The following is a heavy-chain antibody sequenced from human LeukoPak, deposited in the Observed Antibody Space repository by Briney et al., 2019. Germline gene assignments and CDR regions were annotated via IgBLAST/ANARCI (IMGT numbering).Heavy chain of an antibody. CDR2: TYENGGTT. Sequence: GGSLRLSCVGSGFTFRSHAMSWVRQAPEKGLEFVSGTYENGGTTYYADSVKGRFSISRDNSKNTLYLQMDSLRGEDTAVYYCAKDFRIGYSAHFDYWGQGALVTVSS. CDR3: AKDFRIGYSAHFDY. CDR1: GFTFRSHA. D-gene: IGHD2-21*01. J-gene: IGHJ4*02. V-gene: IGHV3-23*01.